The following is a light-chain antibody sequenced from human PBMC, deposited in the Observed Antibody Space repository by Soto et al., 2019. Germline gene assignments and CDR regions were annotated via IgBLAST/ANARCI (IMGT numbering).Light chain of an antibody. CDR1: QSVSSN. CDR2: RAS. CDR3: QQYNNWPRT. V-gene: IGKV3-15*01. J-gene: IGKJ1*01. Sequence: EIVMMQSPATLSVSPGERATLSCRASQSVSSNLAWYQQKPGQAPRLLIYRASTRATGIPARFSGSGSGTEFTLTISSLQSEDFAVYYCQQYNNWPRTFGQGTKVEIK.